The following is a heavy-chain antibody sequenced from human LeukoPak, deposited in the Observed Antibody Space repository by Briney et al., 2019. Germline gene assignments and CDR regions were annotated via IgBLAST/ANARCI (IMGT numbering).Heavy chain of an antibody. J-gene: IGHJ4*02. CDR3: TSSSWSPTPFDY. D-gene: IGHD6-13*01. CDR2: IYYSGST. CDR1: GGSISSYY. V-gene: IGHV4-59*08. Sequence: SETLSLTCTVSGGSISSYYWSWIRQPPGKGLEWIGYIYYSGSTNYNPSLKSRVTISVDTSKNQFSLKVSSVTAADTAVYYCTSSSWSPTPFDYWGQGTLVTVSS.